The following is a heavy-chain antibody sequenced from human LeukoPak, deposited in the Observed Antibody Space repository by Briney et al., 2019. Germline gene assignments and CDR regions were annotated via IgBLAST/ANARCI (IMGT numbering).Heavy chain of an antibody. D-gene: IGHD5-18*01. V-gene: IGHV1-69*13. CDR1: GYTFTSYD. Sequence: ASVKVSCKASGYTFTSYDINWVRQAPGQGLEWMGGIIPIFGTANYAQKFQGRVTITADESTSTAYMELSSLRSEDTAVYYCARDGDAYSNGFKGNWFDPWGQGTLVTVSS. CDR3: ARDGDAYSNGFKGNWFDP. J-gene: IGHJ5*02. CDR2: IIPIFGTA.